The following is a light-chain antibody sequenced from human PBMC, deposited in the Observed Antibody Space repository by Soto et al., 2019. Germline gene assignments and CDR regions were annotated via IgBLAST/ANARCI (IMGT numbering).Light chain of an antibody. J-gene: IGKJ2*01. Sequence: EIVLTQSPGTLSLSPGERATLSCRASQSVSSRFLSWYQQKPGQAPRLLMYGASSRATGIPDRFSGTGSGPNFDLTSSRLEPEDSAANSCQQYGSSPYTFGLGTKLEIK. CDR3: QQYGSSPYT. V-gene: IGKV3-20*01. CDR2: GAS. CDR1: QSVSSRF.